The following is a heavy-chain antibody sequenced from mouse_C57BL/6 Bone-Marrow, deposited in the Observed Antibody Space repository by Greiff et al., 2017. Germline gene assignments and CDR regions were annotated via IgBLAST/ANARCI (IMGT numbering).Heavy chain of an antibody. J-gene: IGHJ2*01. V-gene: IGHV1-81*01. CDR3: ARGGGGLDY. CDR2: IYPRGGNT. Sequence: VKLLESGAELARPGASVKLSCKASGYTITSYGMSWVKQRTGQGLEWIGEIYPRGGNTYYNAKFQGKATLTADKSSSTAYMELLSLKAEDSAVYFCARGGGGLDYWGQGTTLTVSS. CDR1: GYTITSYG.